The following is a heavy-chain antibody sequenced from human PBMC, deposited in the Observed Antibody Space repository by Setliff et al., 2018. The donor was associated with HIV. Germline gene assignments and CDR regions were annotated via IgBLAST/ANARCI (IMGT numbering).Heavy chain of an antibody. D-gene: IGHD5-12*01. CDR2: INAGNGNT. CDR3: ARDSGYDYYFDY. J-gene: IGHJ4*02. Sequence: ASVKVSCKASGYTFTNYPIHWVRQAPGQSLEWMGWINAGNGNTKYSQKFQGRVTITRDTSASTAYMELSSLRSEDTAVYYCARDSGYDYYFDYWGQGTLVTVSS. V-gene: IGHV1-3*01. CDR1: GYTFTNYP.